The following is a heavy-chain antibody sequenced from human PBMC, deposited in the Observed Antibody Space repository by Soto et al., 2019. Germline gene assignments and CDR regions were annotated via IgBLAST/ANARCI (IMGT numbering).Heavy chain of an antibody. CDR2: IAYSGDT. V-gene: IGHV4-31*11. D-gene: IGHD3-9*01. CDR1: GCSMISADSY. Sequence: TLSLTCAVAGCSMISADSYWFWIRKHPGKGLEWIGYIAYSGDTYYNPSLRSRVTIPADTSENKFSLTLKSVTAADTAVYFCARDFERSAIAHWGQGTSVTVSS. CDR3: ARDFERSAIAH. J-gene: IGHJ5*02.